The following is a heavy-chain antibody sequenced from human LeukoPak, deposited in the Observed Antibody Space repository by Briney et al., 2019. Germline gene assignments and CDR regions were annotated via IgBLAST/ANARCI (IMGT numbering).Heavy chain of an antibody. J-gene: IGHJ4*02. CDR2: ISYDGSNK. Sequence: GGSLRLSCAASGFTFSSYAMHWVRQAPGKGLEWVAVISYDGSNKYYADSVKGRFTISRDNSKNTLYLQMNSLRAEDTAVYYCAKDRILGCSSTSCYSFDYWGQGTLVTVSS. V-gene: IGHV3-30-3*01. D-gene: IGHD2-2*01. CDR3: AKDRILGCSSTSCYSFDY. CDR1: GFTFSSYA.